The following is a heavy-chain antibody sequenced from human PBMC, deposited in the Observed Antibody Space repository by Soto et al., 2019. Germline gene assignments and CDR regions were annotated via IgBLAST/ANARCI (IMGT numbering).Heavy chain of an antibody. Sequence: PGGSLRLSCAASGFAFSSYSMNWVRQAPGKGLEWVSSISSSSSYIYYADSVKGRFTISRDNAKNSLYLQMNSLRAEDTAVYYCARDKTVLRFLGRPNNAGGMDVWGQGTTVTVSS. D-gene: IGHD3-3*01. V-gene: IGHV3-21*01. J-gene: IGHJ6*02. CDR3: ARDKTVLRFLGRPNNAGGMDV. CDR2: ISSSSSYI. CDR1: GFAFSSYS.